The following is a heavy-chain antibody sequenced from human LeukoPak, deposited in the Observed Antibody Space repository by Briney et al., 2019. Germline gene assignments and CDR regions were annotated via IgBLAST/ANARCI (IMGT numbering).Heavy chain of an antibody. CDR1: GYTFTSYG. CDR2: ISAYNGNT. D-gene: IGHD4-17*01. CDR3: ARGGTTVTTGYYYYGMDV. V-gene: IGHV1-18*01. J-gene: IGHJ6*02. Sequence: ASVKVSCKASGYTFTSYGISWVRQAPGQGLEWMGWISAYNGNTNYAQKLQGRVTMTTDTSTSTAYMELRSLRSDDTAVYYCARGGTTVTTGYYYYGMDVWGQGTTVTVSS.